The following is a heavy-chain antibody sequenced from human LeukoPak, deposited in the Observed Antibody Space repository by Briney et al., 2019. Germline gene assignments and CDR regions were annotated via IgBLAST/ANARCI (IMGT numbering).Heavy chain of an antibody. CDR1: GGSISSYY. D-gene: IGHD3-3*01. CDR3: AGGYDFWGGPRYAFDI. Sequence: NPSETLSLTCTVSGGSISSYYWSWIRQPPGKGLEWIGYIYYSGSTNYNTSLKSRVTISVDTSKNQFSLKLSSVTAADTAVYYCAGGYDFWGGPRYAFDIWGQGTMVTVSS. V-gene: IGHV4-59*08. CDR2: IYYSGST. J-gene: IGHJ3*02.